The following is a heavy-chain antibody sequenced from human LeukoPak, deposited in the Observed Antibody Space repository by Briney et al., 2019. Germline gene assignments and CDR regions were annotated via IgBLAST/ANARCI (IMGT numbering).Heavy chain of an antibody. D-gene: IGHD4-23*01. CDR1: GYTFSTYD. CDR3: ARVYNGGNSVAIDY. CDR2: ISTYNGYT. J-gene: IGHJ4*02. V-gene: IGHV1-18*01. Sequence: ASVKVSCKASGYTFSTYDINWVRQATGQGLEWMGWISTYNGYTKYAQKLQGRITMTTDTSTSTAYMELRSLRSDDTAVYYCARVYNGGNSVAIDYWGQGTLVTVSS.